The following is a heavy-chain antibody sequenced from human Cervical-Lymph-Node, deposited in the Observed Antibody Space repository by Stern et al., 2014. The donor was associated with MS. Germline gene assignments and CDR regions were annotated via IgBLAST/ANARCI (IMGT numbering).Heavy chain of an antibody. CDR2: ISYSWDT. D-gene: IGHD3-22*01. Sequence: VQLLESGPGLVKASETLSLTCTVSGGSISTYYWTRIRQPPGKGLEWIGGISYSWDTNYNPSLKSRVTISVDTSKTQFSLKLSSVTAADTAVYYCARRDYYDTSTYYDDAFDIWGQGTMVTVSS. J-gene: IGHJ3*02. V-gene: IGHV4-59*01. CDR3: ARRDYYDTSTYYDDAFDI. CDR1: GGSISTYY.